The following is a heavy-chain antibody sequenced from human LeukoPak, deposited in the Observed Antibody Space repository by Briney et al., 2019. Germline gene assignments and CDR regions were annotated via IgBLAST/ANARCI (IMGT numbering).Heavy chain of an antibody. CDR3: ARRGGRYCSSTSCYDAWDAFDI. D-gene: IGHD2-2*01. CDR2: FYHSGSS. Sequence: SETLSLTCTVSGYSISSGYYWGWIRPPPGKGLEWIGSFYHSGSSYYNPSLKSRVTISVDTSKNQFSLKLSSVTAADTAVYYCARRGGRYCSSTSCYDAWDAFDIWGQGTMVTVSS. J-gene: IGHJ3*02. V-gene: IGHV4-38-2*02. CDR1: GYSISSGYY.